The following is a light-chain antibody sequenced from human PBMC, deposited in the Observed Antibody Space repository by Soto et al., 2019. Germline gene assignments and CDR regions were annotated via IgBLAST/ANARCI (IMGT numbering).Light chain of an antibody. CDR2: TAS. CDR3: QQYNSYWT. Sequence: DIELTHSASSLSASVVDGFTITGRASQSISFYLNWYQQKPGKAPKLLIYTASNVQSGVPSRISGSGPGTEFTLTISSLQADDFATYYCQQYNSYWTFGQGNKV. CDR1: QSISFY. V-gene: IGKV1-9*01. J-gene: IGKJ1*01.